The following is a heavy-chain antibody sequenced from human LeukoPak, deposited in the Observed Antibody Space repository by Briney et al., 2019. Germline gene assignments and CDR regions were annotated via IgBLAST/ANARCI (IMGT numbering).Heavy chain of an antibody. CDR1: GYTFTSYD. J-gene: IGHJ4*02. V-gene: IGHV1-8*01. CDR3: ARDSSGAPFDY. CDR2: MNPNSGNT. Sequence: GASVKVSCKASGYTFTSYDINWVRQATGQGLEWMGWMNPNSGNTGYAQKFQGRVTMTRNTSISTAYMELRSLTSDDTAVYYCARDSSGAPFDYWGQGTLVTVSS. D-gene: IGHD6-19*01.